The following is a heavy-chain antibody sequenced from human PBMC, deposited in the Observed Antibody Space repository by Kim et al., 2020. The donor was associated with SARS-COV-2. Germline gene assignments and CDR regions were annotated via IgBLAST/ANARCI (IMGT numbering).Heavy chain of an antibody. Sequence: GGSLRLSCAASGFTFSDYYMSWIRQAPGKGLEWVSYISSSGSTIYYADSVKGRFTISRDNAKNSLYLQMNSLRAEDTAVYYCATGPTCSSTSCDNYYYYMDVWGKGTPVTVSS. J-gene: IGHJ6*03. CDR2: ISSSGSTI. CDR3: ATGPTCSSTSCDNYYYYMDV. V-gene: IGHV3-11*01. D-gene: IGHD2-2*01. CDR1: GFTFSDYY.